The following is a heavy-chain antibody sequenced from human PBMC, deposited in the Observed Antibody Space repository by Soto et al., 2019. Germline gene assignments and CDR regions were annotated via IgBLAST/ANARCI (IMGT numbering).Heavy chain of an antibody. Sequence: PSETLSLTCAVYGGSLSAYYWSWIRQSPGKGLEWIGEINHSGSTNYNPSLKSRVTISVDTSKNQFSLRLSSVTAADTAVYYCARRIVVYGRGSFWVDPWGQGTLVTVSS. CDR3: ARRIVVYGRGSFWVDP. CDR2: INHSGST. D-gene: IGHD2-8*02. V-gene: IGHV4-34*01. J-gene: IGHJ5*02. CDR1: GGSLSAYY.